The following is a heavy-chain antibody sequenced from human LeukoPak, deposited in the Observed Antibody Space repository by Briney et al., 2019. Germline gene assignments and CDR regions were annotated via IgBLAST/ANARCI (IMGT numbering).Heavy chain of an antibody. D-gene: IGHD3-10*01. V-gene: IGHV4-59*01. CDR3: ARDPYGSGSYYERGAFDI. J-gene: IGHJ3*02. CDR1: GGSISSYY. Sequence: SETLSLTCTVSGGSISSYYWSWIRQPPGKGLEWIGYIYYSGSTNYNPSLKSRVTISVDTSKNQLSLKLSSVTAADTAVYYCARDPYGSGSYYERGAFDIWGQGTMVTVSS. CDR2: IYYSGST.